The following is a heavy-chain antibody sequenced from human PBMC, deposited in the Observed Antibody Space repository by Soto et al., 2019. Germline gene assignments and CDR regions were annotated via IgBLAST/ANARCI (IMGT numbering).Heavy chain of an antibody. Sequence: RESLRLSCAASGFTFSSYAVSWVRQAPGKGLGWVSAISGSGGSTYYADSVKGRFTISRDNSKNTLYLQMNSLRAEDTAGYYCANTGGVVDPGDFDYWGQGTQVTVSS. CDR2: ISGSGGST. J-gene: IGHJ4*02. V-gene: IGHV3-23*01. CDR1: GFTFSSYA. D-gene: IGHD2-15*01. CDR3: ANTGGVVDPGDFDY.